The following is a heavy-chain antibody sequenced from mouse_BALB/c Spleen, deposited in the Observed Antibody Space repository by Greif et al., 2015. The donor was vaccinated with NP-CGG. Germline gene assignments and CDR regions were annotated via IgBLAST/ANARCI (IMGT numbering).Heavy chain of an antibody. CDR1: GFTFSSYG. D-gene: IGHD2-10*02. J-gene: IGHJ3*01. Sequence: EVMLVESGGDLVKPGGSLKLSCAASGFTFSSYGMSWVRQTPDKRLEWVATISSGGSYTYYPDSVKGRFTISRDNAKNPLYRQRSIRKSENNALYYCAKHRYVNYGFAYWGQSTLVTVSA. CDR2: ISSGGSYT. CDR3: AKHRYVNYGFAY. V-gene: IGHV5-6*02.